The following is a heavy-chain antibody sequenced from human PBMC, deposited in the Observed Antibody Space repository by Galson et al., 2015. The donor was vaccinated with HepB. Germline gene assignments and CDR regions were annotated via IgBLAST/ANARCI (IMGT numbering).Heavy chain of an antibody. V-gene: IGHV3-33*01. CDR1: GFTFNNYA. D-gene: IGHD3-10*01. CDR2: IWYDGSNK. CDR3: ARDDLRLWFGESRFGMDV. Sequence: SLRLSCAASGFTFNNYAMHWVRQAPGKGLEWVAVIWYDGSNKYYADSVKGRFTISRDNSKNTLYLQMNSLRAEDTAVYYCARDDLRLWFGESRFGMDVWGQGTTVTVSS. J-gene: IGHJ6*02.